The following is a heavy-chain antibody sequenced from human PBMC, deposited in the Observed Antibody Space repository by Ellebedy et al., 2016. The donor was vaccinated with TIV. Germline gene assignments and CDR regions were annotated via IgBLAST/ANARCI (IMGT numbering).Heavy chain of an antibody. V-gene: IGHV3-23*01. D-gene: IGHD6-13*01. CDR1: GFTFSNYG. Sequence: GESLKISCAASGFTFSNYGMTWVRQAPGKGLEWVSTISASAGTTYYAESVRGRFTISRDSSKNTLYLQMNSLRAEDTAVYFCAKARNSSWSYFFDYWGQGTLVTVSS. J-gene: IGHJ4*02. CDR2: ISASAGTT. CDR3: AKARNSSWSYFFDY.